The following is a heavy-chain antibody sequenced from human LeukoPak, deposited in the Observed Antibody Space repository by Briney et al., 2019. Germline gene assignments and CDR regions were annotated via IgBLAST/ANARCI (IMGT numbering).Heavy chain of an antibody. CDR1: GGSISSGGYY. J-gene: IGHJ4*02. Sequence: SETLSLTCSVSGGSISSGGYYWSWIRQHPGKGLEWIGYIYYSGSTYYNPSLKSRVTISVDTFKNQFSLKLSSVTAADTAVYYCARGSDDYVWGSCLDYWGQGTLVTVSS. CDR2: IYYSGST. CDR3: ARGSDDYVWGSCLDY. D-gene: IGHD3-16*01. V-gene: IGHV4-31*03.